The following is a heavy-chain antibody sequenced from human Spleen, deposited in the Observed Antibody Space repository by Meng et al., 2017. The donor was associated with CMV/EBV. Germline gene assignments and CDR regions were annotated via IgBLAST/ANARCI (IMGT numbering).Heavy chain of an antibody. CDR2: IDWDDDK. J-gene: IGHJ6*02. V-gene: IGHV2-70*20. CDR1: EFSLSTSGMC. CDR3: ARGKLGLGYGMDV. D-gene: IGHD7-27*01. Sequence: SGPTLVKPTQTLTLTCTFPEFSLSTSGMCVSWVRQPPGKALEWLALIDWDDDKYYSTSLQTRLTISKDTSKNQVVLTMTNMDPVDTATYYCARGKLGLGYGMDVWGQGITVTVSS.